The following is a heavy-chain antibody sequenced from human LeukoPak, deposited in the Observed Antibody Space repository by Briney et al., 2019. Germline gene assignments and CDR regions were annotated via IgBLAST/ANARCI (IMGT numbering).Heavy chain of an antibody. J-gene: IGHJ5*02. Sequence: GGSLRLSCAASGFTFSSYATSWVRQAPGKGLEWVSAISGSGGSTYYADSVKGRFTISRDNSKNTLYLQMNSLRAEDTAVYYCAKDTYYDFWSGYSYWFDPWGQGTLVTVSS. CDR2: ISGSGGST. V-gene: IGHV3-23*01. CDR1: GFTFSSYA. CDR3: AKDTYYDFWSGYSYWFDP. D-gene: IGHD3-3*01.